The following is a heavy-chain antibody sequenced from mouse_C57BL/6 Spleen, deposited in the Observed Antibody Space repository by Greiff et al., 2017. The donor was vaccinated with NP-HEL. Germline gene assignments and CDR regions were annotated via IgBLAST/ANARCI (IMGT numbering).Heavy chain of an antibody. Sequence: VQLQQPGAELVKPGASVKLSCKASGYTFTSYWMHWVKQRPGQGLEWIGMIHPNSGSTNYNEKFKSKATLTVDKSSSTAYMQLSSLTSEDSAVYYCARWFPYYAMDYWGQGTSVTVAS. D-gene: IGHD2-2*01. V-gene: IGHV1-64*01. CDR1: GYTFTSYW. CDR3: ARWFPYYAMDY. J-gene: IGHJ4*01. CDR2: IHPNSGST.